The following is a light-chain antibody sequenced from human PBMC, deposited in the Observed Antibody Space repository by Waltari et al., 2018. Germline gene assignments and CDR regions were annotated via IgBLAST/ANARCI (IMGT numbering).Light chain of an antibody. Sequence: QSVLTQPPSASGTPGQRVTMSCSGSTPNIGRNPLNWYQQHPGTAPKLLIYSNDQRPSGVPERLSGSKSGTSASLAISGLQSEDEADYYCAVWDDSLNGQVFGGGTKLTVL. V-gene: IGLV1-44*01. CDR1: TPNIGRNP. CDR3: AVWDDSLNGQV. J-gene: IGLJ3*02. CDR2: SND.